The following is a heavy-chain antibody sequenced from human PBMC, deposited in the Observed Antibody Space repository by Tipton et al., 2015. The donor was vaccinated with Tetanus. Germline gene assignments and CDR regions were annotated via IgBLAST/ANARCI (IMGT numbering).Heavy chain of an antibody. CDR2: ISGTGSTI. Sequence: SLRLSCAASGFTFSSYNMNWVRQAPGKGLEWLSYISGTGSTIDYADSVKGRFTISRDNAKNSLYLQMNGLRDDDTAVYFCAREFRPIFGVAHPFDSWGQGTLVTVSS. J-gene: IGHJ5*01. CDR3: AREFRPIFGVAHPFDS. V-gene: IGHV3-48*02. D-gene: IGHD3-3*01. CDR1: GFTFSSYN.